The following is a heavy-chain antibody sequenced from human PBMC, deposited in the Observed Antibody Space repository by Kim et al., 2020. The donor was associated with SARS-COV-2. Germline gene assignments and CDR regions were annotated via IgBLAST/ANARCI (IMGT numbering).Heavy chain of an antibody. CDR3: AKAGSYGYLYYSDY. CDR2: ISYDGSNK. J-gene: IGHJ4*02. Sequence: GGSLRLSCAASGFTFSSYGMHWVRQAPGKGLEWVAVISYDGSNKHYADSVKGRFTISRDNSKNTLYLQMNSLRAEDTAVYYCAKAGSYGYLYYSDYWGQGNLVPVSS. V-gene: IGHV3-30*18. CDR1: GFTFSSYG. D-gene: IGHD5-18*01.